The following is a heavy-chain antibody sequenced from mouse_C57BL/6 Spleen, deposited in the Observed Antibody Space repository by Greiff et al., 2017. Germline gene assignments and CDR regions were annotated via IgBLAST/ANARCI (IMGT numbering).Heavy chain of an antibody. CDR3: TTGNYVFDY. Sequence: QVQLQQSGAELVRPGASVTLSCKASGYTFTDYEMHWVKQTPVHGLEWIGAIAPETGGTAYNQKFKGKAILTADKSSSTAYMELRSLTSEDSAVYYCTTGNYVFDYWGQGTTRTVAS. J-gene: IGHJ2*01. CDR1: GYTFTDYE. D-gene: IGHD2-1*01. V-gene: IGHV1-15*01. CDR2: IAPETGGT.